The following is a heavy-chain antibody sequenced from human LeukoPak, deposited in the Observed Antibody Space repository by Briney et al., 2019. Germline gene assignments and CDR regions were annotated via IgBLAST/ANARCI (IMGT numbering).Heavy chain of an antibody. V-gene: IGHV3-66*01. CDR2: IYRGGGT. J-gene: IGHJ4*02. Sequence: GGSLRLSCAASGFTFSSYSMNWVRQAPGKGLEWVSVIYRGGGTAYADSVKGRFTISRDNSKNTVYLQMNSLRAEDTAVYYCTRDVIYASEIYSYGDCWGQGTLVTVSS. D-gene: IGHD3-16*01. CDR3: TRDVIYASEIYSYGDC. CDR1: GFTFSSYS.